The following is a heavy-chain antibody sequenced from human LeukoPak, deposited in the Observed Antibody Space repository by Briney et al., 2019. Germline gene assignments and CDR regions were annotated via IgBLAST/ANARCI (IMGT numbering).Heavy chain of an antibody. CDR2: NASGTT. D-gene: IGHD7-27*01. J-gene: IGHJ4*02. CDR3: ATGDHSFDN. V-gene: IGHV4-4*07. Sequence: PSETLSLTCSVSGAPLTIYYWNWIRQPPGKGLEWIGRNASGTTTHNHSPKSKCTISIDTSNNQDSFQQTSLTAADPAAVYCATGDHSFDNWGQGTLVTV. CDR1: GAPLTIYY.